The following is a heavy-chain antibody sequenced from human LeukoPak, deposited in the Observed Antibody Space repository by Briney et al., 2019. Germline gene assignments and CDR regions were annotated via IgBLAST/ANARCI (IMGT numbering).Heavy chain of an antibody. CDR2: IWYDGSNK. Sequence: GGSLRLSCAASGFTFSSYGMHWVRQAPGKGLEWVAVIWYDGSNKYYADSVKGRFTTSRDNSKNTLYLQMNSLRAEDTAVYYCAKDLGADYGDYTFDYWGQGTLVTVSS. D-gene: IGHD4-17*01. CDR3: AKDLGADYGDYTFDY. CDR1: GFTFSSYG. V-gene: IGHV3-33*06. J-gene: IGHJ4*02.